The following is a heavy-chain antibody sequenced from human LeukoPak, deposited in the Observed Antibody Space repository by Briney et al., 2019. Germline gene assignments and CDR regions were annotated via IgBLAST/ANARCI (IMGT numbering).Heavy chain of an antibody. CDR3: AREIVDDSSGYNADAFDI. CDR2: IIPIFSPP. Sequence: SVKVSCKASGGTFSRFPLSWVRQAPGQGLEGMGGIIPIFSPPNYAQKFQGRVTITTDESTNTACMELSSLRSEDTAVYYCAREIVDDSSGYNADAFDIWGQGTMVTVSS. D-gene: IGHD3-22*01. CDR1: GGTFSRFP. J-gene: IGHJ3*02. V-gene: IGHV1-69*05.